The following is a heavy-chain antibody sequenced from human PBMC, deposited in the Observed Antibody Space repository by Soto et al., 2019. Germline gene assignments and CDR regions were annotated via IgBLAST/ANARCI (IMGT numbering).Heavy chain of an antibody. CDR3: VGMRRTYYYFGMDV. V-gene: IGHV4-39*01. J-gene: IGHJ6*02. D-gene: IGHD7-27*01. Sequence: QLLLQESGPGLVKASETLSLTCTVSGGSISSNYYWGWIRQPPGKGLEWIGSIYDSGSTYHNPSLKSRVTISVDMSKNQLSLKLSSVTAADTAVYYFVGMRRTYYYFGMDVWGQGTTVTVSS. CDR2: IYDSGST. CDR1: GGSISSNYY.